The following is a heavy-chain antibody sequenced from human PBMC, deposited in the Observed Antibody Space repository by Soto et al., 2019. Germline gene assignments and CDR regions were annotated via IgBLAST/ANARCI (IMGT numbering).Heavy chain of an antibody. V-gene: IGHV4-39*01. D-gene: IGHD6-19*01. CDR2: IYYSGST. J-gene: IGHJ4*02. CDR1: GGSISSSSYY. Sequence: QLQLQESGPGLVKPSETLSLTCTVSGGSISSSSYYWGWIRQPPGKGLEWIGSIYYSGSTYYNPSLKSRVTISVDTSKNQFSLKLSSVTAADTAVYYCARPVNVGIAVYYFDYWGQGTLVTVSS. CDR3: ARPVNVGIAVYYFDY.